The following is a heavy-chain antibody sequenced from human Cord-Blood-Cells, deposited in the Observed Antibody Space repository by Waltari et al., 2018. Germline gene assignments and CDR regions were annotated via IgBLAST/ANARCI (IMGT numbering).Heavy chain of an antibody. CDR1: GGTFSSYA. J-gene: IGHJ6*02. V-gene: IGHV1-69*12. CDR2: IIPIFGTA. CDR3: ARAGGYSYGHYYYYGMDV. Sequence: QVQLVQSGAEVKKPGSSVKVSCKASGGTFSSYAISWVRQAPGQGLEWMGGIIPIFGTANYAQKFQGRVTITADESTSTAYMELSSLRAEDTAVYYCARAGGYSYGHYYYYGMDVWGQGTTVTVSS. D-gene: IGHD5-18*01.